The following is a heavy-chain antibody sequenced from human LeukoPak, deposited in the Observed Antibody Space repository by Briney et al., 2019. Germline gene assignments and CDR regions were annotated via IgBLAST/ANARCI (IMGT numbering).Heavy chain of an antibody. CDR2: INPNSGGT. CDR1: GYTFTGDY. D-gene: IGHD3-22*01. Sequence: ASVKVSCKASGYTFTGDYMHWVRQAPGQGLEWMGWINPNSGGTNYAQKFQGRVTMTRDTSISTAYMELSRLRSDDTAVYYCARGLPDYYDSSGTNWFDPWGQGTLVTVSS. V-gene: IGHV1-2*02. J-gene: IGHJ5*02. CDR3: ARGLPDYYDSSGTNWFDP.